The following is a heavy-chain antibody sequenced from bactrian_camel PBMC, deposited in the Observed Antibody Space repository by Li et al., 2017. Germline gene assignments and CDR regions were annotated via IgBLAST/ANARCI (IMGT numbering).Heavy chain of an antibody. CDR3: TKGTGWGPGFAP. J-gene: IGHJ6*01. D-gene: IGHD5*01. CDR2: INSGGDIT. Sequence: VQLVESGGGSVQSGGSLRLSCTADEYYDTLSMGWLRRAPGKGLELVAFINSGGDITEYADSVKGRFTISRDNAKNTLFLQLNSLKTEDTAMYYCTKGTGWGPGFAPWGQGTQVTVS. CDR1: EYYDTLS. V-gene: IGHV3S36*01.